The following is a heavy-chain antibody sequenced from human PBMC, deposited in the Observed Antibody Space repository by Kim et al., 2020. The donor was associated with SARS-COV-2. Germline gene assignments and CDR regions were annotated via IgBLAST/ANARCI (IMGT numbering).Heavy chain of an antibody. CDR3: AKDKGRGWWFDS. D-gene: IGHD6-19*01. V-gene: IGHV3-23*01. Sequence: YAGHVQGLFTITRDNSKNTLYLQMHGLKVEDTAIYYCAKDKGRGWWFDSWGQGTLVTVSS. J-gene: IGHJ5*01.